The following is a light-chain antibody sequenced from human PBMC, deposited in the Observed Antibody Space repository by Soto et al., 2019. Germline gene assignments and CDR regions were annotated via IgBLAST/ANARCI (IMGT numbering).Light chain of an antibody. Sequence: EIVLTQSPATLSLSPGERATLSCGASQSVSSSYLAWYQQKPSLAPRLLIYDASSRAIGIPDRFSGSGSGTHFTLTISRLEPEDFAVYYCQQYGSSPPITFGQGTRLEIK. CDR2: DAS. V-gene: IGKV3D-20*01. CDR3: QQYGSSPPIT. CDR1: QSVSSSY. J-gene: IGKJ5*01.